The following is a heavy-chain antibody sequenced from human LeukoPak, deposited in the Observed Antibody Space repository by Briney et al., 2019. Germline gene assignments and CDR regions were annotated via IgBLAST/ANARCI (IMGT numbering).Heavy chain of an antibody. CDR1: GFTFSSYA. CDR2: ISGSGGST. J-gene: IGHJ4*02. Sequence: HPGGSLRLSCAASGFTFSSYAMSWVRQAPGKGLEWVSAISGSGGSTYYADSVKGRFTISRDNSKNTLYLQMNSLRAEDTAVYYCAKDHSGCWGVDYWGQGTLVTVSS. V-gene: IGHV3-23*01. D-gene: IGHD1-26*01. CDR3: AKDHSGCWGVDY.